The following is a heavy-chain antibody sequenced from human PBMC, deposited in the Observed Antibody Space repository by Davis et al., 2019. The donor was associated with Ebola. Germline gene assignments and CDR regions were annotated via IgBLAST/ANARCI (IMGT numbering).Heavy chain of an antibody. Sequence: GESLKISCAASGFTFSNYGMNWVRQAPGKRLEWVSSISSSSSYIYYAGSVKGRFTISSDNAKNSLFLQMNSLRAEDTAVYYCARMDRSRFLEWVLNGMDVWGQGTTVTVSS. J-gene: IGHJ6*02. CDR3: ARMDRSRFLEWVLNGMDV. CDR2: ISSSSSYI. CDR1: GFTFSNYG. V-gene: IGHV3-21*01. D-gene: IGHD3-3*01.